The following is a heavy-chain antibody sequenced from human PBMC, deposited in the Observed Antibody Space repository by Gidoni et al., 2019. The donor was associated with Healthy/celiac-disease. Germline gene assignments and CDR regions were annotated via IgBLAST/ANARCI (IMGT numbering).Heavy chain of an antibody. CDR2: IYPGDSDT. CDR3: ARMLDYYDSSGYPDY. CDR1: GYSFTSYW. J-gene: IGHJ4*02. D-gene: IGHD3-22*01. V-gene: IGHV5-51*01. Sequence: EVQLVQSGAEVKKPGESLKISCKGSGYSFTSYWIGWVRQMPGKGLELMGIIYPGDSDTRYCPSFQGQVPISADKSISTAYLQWSSLKASDTAMYYCARMLDYYDSSGYPDYWGQGTLVTVSS.